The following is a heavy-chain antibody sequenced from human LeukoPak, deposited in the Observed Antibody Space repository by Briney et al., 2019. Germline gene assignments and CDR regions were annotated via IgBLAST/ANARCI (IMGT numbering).Heavy chain of an antibody. D-gene: IGHD5-18*01. V-gene: IGHV3-48*01. CDR1: GFTFSSYS. CDR2: ISSSSSTI. CDR3: ASVGYSYDFDY. Sequence: AGGSLRLSCAASGFTFSSYSMNWVRQAPGKGLEWVSYISSSSSTIYYADSVKGRFTISRDNAKNSLYLQMNSLRAEDTAVYYCASVGYSYDFDYWGQGTLVTVSS. J-gene: IGHJ4*02.